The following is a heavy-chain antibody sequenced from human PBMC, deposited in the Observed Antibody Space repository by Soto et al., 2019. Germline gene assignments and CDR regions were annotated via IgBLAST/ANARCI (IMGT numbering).Heavy chain of an antibody. CDR1: GGSISSYY. V-gene: IGHV4-59*01. CDR2: IYYSGST. CDR3: AKELSPNYAAVYYYYYGMDV. D-gene: IGHD1-7*01. J-gene: IGHJ6*02. Sequence: SETLSLTCTVSGGSISSYYWSWMRQPPGKGLGWIGYIYYSGSTNYNPSLKSRVTISVDTSKNQFSLKLSSVTAADTAVYYCAKELSPNYAAVYYYYYGMDVWGQGTTVTVSS.